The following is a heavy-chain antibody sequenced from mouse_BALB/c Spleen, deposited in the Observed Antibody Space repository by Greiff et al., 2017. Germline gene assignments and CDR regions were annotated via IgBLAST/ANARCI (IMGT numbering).Heavy chain of an antibody. Sequence: EVKLVESGPGLVKPSQSLSLTCSVTGYSITSGYYWNWIRQFPGNKLEWMGYISYDGSNNYNPSLKNRISITRDTSKNQFFLKLNSVTTEDTATYYCARRGIYDGYFDYWGQGTTLTVSS. V-gene: IGHV3-6*02. CDR1: GYSITSGYY. CDR3: ARRGIYDGYFDY. CDR2: ISYDGSN. J-gene: IGHJ2*01. D-gene: IGHD2-3*01.